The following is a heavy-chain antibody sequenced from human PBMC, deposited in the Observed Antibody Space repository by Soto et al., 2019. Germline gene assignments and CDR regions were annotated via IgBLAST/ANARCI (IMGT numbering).Heavy chain of an antibody. CDR1: GYDFTTYG. D-gene: IGHD1-1*01. V-gene: IGHV1-18*01. CDR2: ISAHNGNT. CDR3: ARARYGDY. J-gene: IGHJ4*02. Sequence: QVHLVQSGAEVKNPGASVKVSCKGSGYDFTTYGITWVRQAPGQGLEWMAWISAHNGNTNYAPNLQGRVTVTRDTSTSTAYIELRSLRSDDTAVYDCARARYGDYWGQGALVTVSS.